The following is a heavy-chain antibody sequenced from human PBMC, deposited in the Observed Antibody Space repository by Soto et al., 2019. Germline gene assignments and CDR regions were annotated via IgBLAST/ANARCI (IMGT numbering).Heavy chain of an antibody. CDR1: GDSVSSNSAA. Sequence: PSQTLSLTCAISGDSVSSNSAAWNWIRQSPSRGLEWLGRTYYRSTRWYNDYAVSVRGRITVNPDTSKNQFSLHLNSVTPEDTAVYYLDASTSLKLYYMDVWDNGSMVTVSS. CDR2: TYYRSTRWYN. D-gene: IGHD5-18*01. V-gene: IGHV6-1*01. CDR3: DASTSLKLYYMDV. J-gene: IGHJ6*03.